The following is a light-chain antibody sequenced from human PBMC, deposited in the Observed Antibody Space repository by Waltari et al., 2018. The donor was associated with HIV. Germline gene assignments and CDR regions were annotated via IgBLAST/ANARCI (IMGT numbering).Light chain of an antibody. CDR2: EVF. CDR3: SSYGGRDNLI. J-gene: IGLJ2*01. Sequence: QSALTPPPSASGSPGQAVTIPCPGTRSDIGNYNFVSWYQQHPGKAPKLIIYEVFRRPSGVPDRFSGSKSGNTASLTVSGLQAEDEADYYCSSYGGRDNLIFGGGTKVTVL. V-gene: IGLV2-8*01. CDR1: RSDIGNYNF.